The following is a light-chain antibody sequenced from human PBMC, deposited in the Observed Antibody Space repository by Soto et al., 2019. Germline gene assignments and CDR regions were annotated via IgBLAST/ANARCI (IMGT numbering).Light chain of an antibody. CDR1: QSLSSN. CDR3: QQYSDWPLT. CDR2: GAS. Sequence: ELVMTQSPATLSVPPGERATLSCRASQSLSSNLAWYQQCPGQAPRLLIYGASTRATGIPARFSGSGSGTEFTLTISSLQSEDFAIYFCQQYSDWPLTFGGGTKVDIK. V-gene: IGKV3-15*01. J-gene: IGKJ4*01.